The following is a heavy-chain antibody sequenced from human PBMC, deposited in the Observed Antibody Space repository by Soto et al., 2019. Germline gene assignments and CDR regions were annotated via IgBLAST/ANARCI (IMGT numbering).Heavy chain of an antibody. D-gene: IGHD3-3*01. CDR1: GYFFTSYG. CDR3: ARDFGSDLSAPGAVFDY. Sequence: ASVKVSCKASGYFFTSYGITWVRQAPGQGLEWMGWISPYNGNTKYAQSFQGRVTMTTDTSTYTTYMELRSLRSDDPAVYYCARDFGSDLSAPGAVFDYWGQGTVVTVSS. J-gene: IGHJ4*02. V-gene: IGHV1-18*04. CDR2: ISPYNGNT.